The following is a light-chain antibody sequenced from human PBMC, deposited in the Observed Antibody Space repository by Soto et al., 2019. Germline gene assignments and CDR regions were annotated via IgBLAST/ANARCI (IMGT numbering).Light chain of an antibody. Sequence: DIQMTQSPSTLSASVGDRVTITCRASQSISSCLAWYQQKPGKATKLLIYDASSLESGVPSRFSGSGSGTEFTLTISSLQADDFAAYYCQHYNSYPWTFGQGTKVEIK. CDR3: QHYNSYPWT. CDR2: DAS. J-gene: IGKJ1*01. CDR1: QSISSC. V-gene: IGKV1-5*01.